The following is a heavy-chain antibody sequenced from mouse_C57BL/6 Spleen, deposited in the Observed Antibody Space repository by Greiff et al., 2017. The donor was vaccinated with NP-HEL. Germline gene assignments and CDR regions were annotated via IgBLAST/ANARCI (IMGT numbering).Heavy chain of an antibody. CDR3: ARDRQLNYYAMDY. J-gene: IGHJ4*01. D-gene: IGHD2-14*01. CDR1: GYTFTSYW. CDR2: INPSNGGT. V-gene: IGHV1-53*01. Sequence: QVQLKQPGTELVKPGASVKLSCKASGYTFTSYWMHWVKQRPGQGLEWIGNINPSNGGTNYNEKFKSKATLTVDKSSSTAYMQLSSLTSEDSAVYYCARDRQLNYYAMDYWGQGTSVTVSS.